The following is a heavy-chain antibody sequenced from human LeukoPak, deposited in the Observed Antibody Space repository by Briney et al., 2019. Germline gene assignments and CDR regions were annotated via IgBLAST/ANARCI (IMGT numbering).Heavy chain of an antibody. CDR1: GFTFSKYD. V-gene: IGHV3-13*01. Sequence: GGSLRLSCAASGFTFSKYDMYWVRQTKGKGLECVSAIGVGGDTKYTDSVKGRFTISRENGKESLYLHMNSLRAEDTAVYYCVRGGIRLAGLDAFDIWGQGTVVAVFS. CDR3: VRGGIRLAGLDAFDI. CDR2: IGVGGDT. D-gene: IGHD6-19*01. J-gene: IGHJ3*02.